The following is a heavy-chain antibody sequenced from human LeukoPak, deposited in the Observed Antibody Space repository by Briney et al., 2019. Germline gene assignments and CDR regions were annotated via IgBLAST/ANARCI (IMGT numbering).Heavy chain of an antibody. Sequence: PSETLSLTCTVSGYSISSGYFWGWIRQPPGKGLEWIGSIYYSGSTYYNPSLKSRVTISVDTSKNKFSLNLSSVTAADTAVYYCARLVLVSWKYGSDYFDYWGQGTLVTVSS. V-gene: IGHV4-38-2*02. J-gene: IGHJ4*02. CDR3: ARLVLVSWKYGSDYFDY. CDR1: GYSISSGYF. CDR2: IYYSGST. D-gene: IGHD3-10*01.